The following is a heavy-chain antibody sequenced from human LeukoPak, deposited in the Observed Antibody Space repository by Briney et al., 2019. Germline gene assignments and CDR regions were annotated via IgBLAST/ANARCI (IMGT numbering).Heavy chain of an antibody. CDR3: AKDRGNYGFGGIDY. CDR1: GFPFDDYG. CDR2: ISWDGDNT. Sequence: GGSLRLSCAASGFPFDDYGMHWVRQAPGKGLEWVSLISWDGDNTFYTDSVKGRFTISRDDSKTSLYLQMNSLRAKDSALYYCAKDRGNYGFGGIDYWGQGTLVTVSS. D-gene: IGHD3-10*01. V-gene: IGHV3-43D*04. J-gene: IGHJ4*02.